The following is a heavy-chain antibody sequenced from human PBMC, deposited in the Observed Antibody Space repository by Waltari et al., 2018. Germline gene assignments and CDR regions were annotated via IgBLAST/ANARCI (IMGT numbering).Heavy chain of an antibody. CDR1: GGSFSGYY. J-gene: IGHJ5*02. Sequence: QVQLQQWGAGLLKPSATLSLTCAVYGGSFSGYYWSWIRQPPGKGLEWIGEINHSGSTNYNPSLKSRVTISVDTSKNQFSLKLSSVTAADTAVYYCARRRPLLYFDPWGQGTLVTVSS. V-gene: IGHV4-34*01. CDR2: INHSGST. D-gene: IGHD3-10*01. CDR3: ARRRPLLYFDP.